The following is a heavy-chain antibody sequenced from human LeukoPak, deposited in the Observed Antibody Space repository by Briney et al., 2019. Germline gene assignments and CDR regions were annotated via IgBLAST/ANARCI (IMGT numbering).Heavy chain of an antibody. CDR2: IYWNDVK. Sequence: SGPTLVNPTQTLTLTCTFSGFSLTTSGVGVGWIRQPPGKALEWLALIYWNDVKRYSPSLKSRLTITKDTSKNQVVLTMTNMDPVDTATYYCAHSTRGYCSSTSCLNAFDIWGQGTMVTVSS. J-gene: IGHJ3*02. D-gene: IGHD2-2*03. CDR3: AHSTRGYCSSTSCLNAFDI. CDR1: GFSLTTSGVG. V-gene: IGHV2-5*01.